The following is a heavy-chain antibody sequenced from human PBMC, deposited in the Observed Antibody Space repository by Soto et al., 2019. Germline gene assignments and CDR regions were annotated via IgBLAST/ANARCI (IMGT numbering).Heavy chain of an antibody. D-gene: IGHD5-18*01. CDR2: IYYSGST. V-gene: IGHV4-59*01. CDR3: ARRYGTSIDV. J-gene: IGHJ6*02. Sequence: SETLSINCTVHGGSISSYYWSWIRQPPGKGLQWIGYIYYSGSTNYNPSLKSRVTISVDTSKNQFSLKLSSVTAADTAVYYCARRYGTSIDVWGQATTVT. CDR1: GGSISSYY.